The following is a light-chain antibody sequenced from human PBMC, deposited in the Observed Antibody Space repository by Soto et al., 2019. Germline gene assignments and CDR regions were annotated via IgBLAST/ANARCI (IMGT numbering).Light chain of an antibody. CDR3: ISYTSSSTSV. Sequence: QSALTQPASVSGSLGQSITISCTGTSSDVCGFNYVSWYQQHPGKAPKLMIYEVSNRPSGVSNRFSGSKSGNTASLTISGLQTEDEADYYCISYTSSSTSVFGRGTKLTVL. J-gene: IGLJ2*01. CDR1: SSDVCGFNY. CDR2: EVS. V-gene: IGLV2-14*01.